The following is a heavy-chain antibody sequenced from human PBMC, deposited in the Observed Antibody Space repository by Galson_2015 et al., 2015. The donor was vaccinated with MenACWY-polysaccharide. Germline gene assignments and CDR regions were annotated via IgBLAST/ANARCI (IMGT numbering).Heavy chain of an antibody. J-gene: IGHJ6*02. V-gene: IGHV3-7*01. CDR2: IKKDGSEK. CDR3: ARGHYGMDV. Sequence: SLRVSCKASGFTFSNYWMTWVRQAPGKGLEWVANIKKDGSEKYYVNSVKGRFTISRDNALYLQMNSLRAEDTDVYFCARGHYGMDVWGQGTTVTVSS. CDR1: GFTFSNYW.